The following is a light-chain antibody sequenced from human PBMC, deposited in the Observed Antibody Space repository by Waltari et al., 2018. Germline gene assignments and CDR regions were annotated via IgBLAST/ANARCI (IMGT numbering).Light chain of an antibody. J-gene: IGKJ5*01. CDR1: QRVSSSY. Sequence: IVLTQSPGTLSLSPGERATLSCRASQRVSSSYLAWYQQKPGQAPRLLIYGASSRATGIPDRFSGSGSGTDFTLTISRLEPEDFAVYYCQQYGSSPLFGQGTRLEIK. V-gene: IGKV3-20*01. CDR3: QQYGSSPL. CDR2: GAS.